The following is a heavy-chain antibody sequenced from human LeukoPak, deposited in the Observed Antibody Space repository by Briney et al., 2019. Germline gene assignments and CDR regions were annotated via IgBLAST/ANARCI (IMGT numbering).Heavy chain of an antibody. V-gene: IGHV1-18*01. CDR2: ISAYNGNT. CDR3: ARGAEFASGWIDAFDI. J-gene: IGHJ3*02. D-gene: IGHD6-19*01. Sequence: GASVKVSCKASGYTFTSYGISWVRQAPGQGLEWMGWISAYNGNTNYAQKLQGRVTMTTDTSTSTAYMELRSLRSDDTAVYYCARGAEFASGWIDAFDIWGQGTMVTVSS. CDR1: GYTFTSYG.